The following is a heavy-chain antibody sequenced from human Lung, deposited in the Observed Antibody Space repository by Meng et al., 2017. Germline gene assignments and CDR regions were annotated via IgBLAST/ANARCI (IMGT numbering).Heavy chain of an antibody. CDR1: GGSFSDYY. D-gene: IGHD4-11*01. J-gene: IGHJ4*02. CDR3: ARGPTTMAHDFDY. V-gene: IGHV4-34*01. Sequence: QVQLEQWGAGLLKPSDPLSLTCVVSGGSFSDYYWSLIRQPPGKGLEWIGEINHSGSTNYNPSLESRATISVDTSQNNLSLKLSSVTAADSAVYYCARGPTTMAHDFDYWGQGTLVTVSS. CDR2: INHSGST.